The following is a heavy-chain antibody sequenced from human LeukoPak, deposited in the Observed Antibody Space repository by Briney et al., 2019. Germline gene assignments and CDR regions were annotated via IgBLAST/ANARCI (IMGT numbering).Heavy chain of an antibody. Sequence: PSETLSLTCTVSGGSISSYYWSWIRQPPGKGLEWIGYIYYSGSTNYNPSLKSRVTISVDTPKNQFSLKLSSVTAADTAVYYCARQNGGTWNYYYYMDVWGKGTTVTVSS. J-gene: IGHJ6*03. CDR1: GGSISSYY. D-gene: IGHD1-1*01. CDR3: ARQNGGTWNYYYYMDV. V-gene: IGHV4-59*08. CDR2: IYYSGST.